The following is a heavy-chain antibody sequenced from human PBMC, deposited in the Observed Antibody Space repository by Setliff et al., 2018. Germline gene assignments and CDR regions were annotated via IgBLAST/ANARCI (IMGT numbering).Heavy chain of an antibody. D-gene: IGHD1-1*01. CDR3: VREGYSEYFQD. Sequence: PSETLSLTCTVSGVSISSHYWSWVRQPPGKGLECIGDIYYTGSTKYNPSLWSRLTMSIDTSKKQFSLRLTSVSAADTAVYYCVREGYSEYFQDWGRGTLVTVSS. V-gene: IGHV4-59*11. J-gene: IGHJ1*01. CDR1: GVSISSHY. CDR2: IYYTGST.